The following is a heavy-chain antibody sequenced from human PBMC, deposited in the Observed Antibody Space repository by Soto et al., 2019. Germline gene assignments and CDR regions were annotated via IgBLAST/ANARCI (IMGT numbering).Heavy chain of an antibody. D-gene: IGHD3-10*01. CDR1: GFTFSGSA. CDR3: TSQPLDYYGSDTEY. CDR2: IRGKANSYAT. J-gene: IGHJ4*02. Sequence: EVQLVESGGGMVQPGGSLKLSCAASGFTFSGSAMHWVRQASGKWLEWVGRIRGKANSYATGYAESVKGRFTISRDDSENTAYLQMNSLKTEDTAVYYCTSQPLDYYGSDTEYWGQGTLVTVSS. V-gene: IGHV3-73*01.